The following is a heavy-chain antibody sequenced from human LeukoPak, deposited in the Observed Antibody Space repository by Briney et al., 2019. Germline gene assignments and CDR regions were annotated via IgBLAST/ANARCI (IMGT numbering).Heavy chain of an antibody. CDR2: IYYSGST. V-gene: IGHV4-59*01. CDR3: ARASAPYSSSWSP. D-gene: IGHD6-13*01. CDR1: GGSISSYY. J-gene: IGHJ5*02. Sequence: SEALSLTCTVSGGSISSYYWSWIRQPPGKGLEWIGYIYYSGSTNYNPSLKSRVTISVDTSKNQFSLKLSSVTAADTAVYYCARASAPYSSSWSPWGQGTLVTVPS.